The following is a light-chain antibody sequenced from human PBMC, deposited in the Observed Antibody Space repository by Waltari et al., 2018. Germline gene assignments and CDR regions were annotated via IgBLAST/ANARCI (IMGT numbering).Light chain of an antibody. CDR1: QGISSY. V-gene: IGKV1-39*01. CDR3: QQSYSTPDT. Sequence: DIQMTQSPSSLSASVGDRVTITCRASQGISSYSNWDQQKPGTAPKLLIYAASSLQSGVPSRFSGSGYGTDFTLPISSLQPEDFATYYCQQSYSTPDTFGQGTKLEIK. CDR2: AAS. J-gene: IGKJ2*01.